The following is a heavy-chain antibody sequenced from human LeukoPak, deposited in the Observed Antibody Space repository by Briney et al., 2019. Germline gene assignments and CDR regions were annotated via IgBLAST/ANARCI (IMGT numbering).Heavy chain of an antibody. J-gene: IGHJ4*02. D-gene: IGHD6-13*01. CDR1: GGSISSYY. Sequence: SETLSLTCTVSGGSISSYYWSWIRQPPGKGLEWIGYVYCTGSTNYNPTLKSRVTTSVDTSKNQFSLKLSSVTAGDTAVYFCAGSSSWLSLGYWGQGTLVTVSS. V-gene: IGHV4-59*08. CDR3: AGSSSWLSLGY. CDR2: VYCTGST.